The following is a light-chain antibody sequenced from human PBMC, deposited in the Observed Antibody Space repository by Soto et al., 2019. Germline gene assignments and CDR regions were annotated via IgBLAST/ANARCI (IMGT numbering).Light chain of an antibody. CDR2: DTT. CDR3: QSFDSSRIGLL. V-gene: IGLV1-40*01. Sequence: QSVLTQPTSVSGAPGQRVTISCTGSSSNIGAGYDVHWYQQFPHSAPKLLIYDTTNRPSGVPDRFSGSRSGTSASLAITGLQAEDEADYYCQSFDSSRIGLLFGGGTKLTVL. J-gene: IGLJ2*01. CDR1: SSNIGAGYD.